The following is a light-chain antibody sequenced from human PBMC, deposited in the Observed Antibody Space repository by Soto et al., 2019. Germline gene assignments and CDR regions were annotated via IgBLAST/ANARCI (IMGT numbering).Light chain of an antibody. CDR1: QSVRNNY. CDR3: QQYRSSPWT. J-gene: IGKJ1*01. CDR2: AAS. V-gene: IGKV3-20*01. Sequence: EIVLTQSPGTLSLSPGERATLSCRASQSVRNNYLAWYQQKPGQAPRLLIYAASGRATGIPDRFSGSGSGADFTLTISRLEPEDFAVYHCQQYRSSPWTFGQGTKVDIK.